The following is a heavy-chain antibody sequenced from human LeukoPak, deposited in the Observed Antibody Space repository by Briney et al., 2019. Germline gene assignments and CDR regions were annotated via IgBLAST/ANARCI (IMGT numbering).Heavy chain of an antibody. CDR1: GFTFSDYY. V-gene: IGHV3-11*01. D-gene: IGHD3-22*01. Sequence: GGSLRLSCAASGFTFSDYYMSWIRQAPGKGLEWVSYISSSGSTIYYADSVKGRFTISRDNAKNSLYLQMNSLRAEDTAVYYCARESRPTRYYYDSGQGVWGQGTLVTVSS. CDR2: ISSSGSTI. J-gene: IGHJ4*02. CDR3: ARESRPTRYYYDSGQGV.